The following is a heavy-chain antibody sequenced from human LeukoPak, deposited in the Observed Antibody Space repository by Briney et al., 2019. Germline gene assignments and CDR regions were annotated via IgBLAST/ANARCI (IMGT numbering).Heavy chain of an antibody. J-gene: IGHJ4*02. V-gene: IGHV1-2*02. CDR1: GYTFTGYY. CDR3: ANPIVAAGFFDS. Sequence: GASVKVSCKASGYTFTGYYIHWVRQAPGQGLEWMGWINPKSGGTDYAQKFQGRVTMTRDTSTSTAYMELSSLRSDDTAVYYCANPIVAAGFFDSWGQGTLVTVSS. CDR2: INPKSGGT. D-gene: IGHD6-13*01.